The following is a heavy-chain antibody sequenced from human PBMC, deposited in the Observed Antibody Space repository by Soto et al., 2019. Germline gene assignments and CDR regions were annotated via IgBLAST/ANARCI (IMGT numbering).Heavy chain of an antibody. Sequence: GGSLRLSCAASGFSFSSYWMQWVRRVPGKGLMCVSRINGDGRSTAHADFVKGRFTISRDNAKNTVYLQMNSLRAEGTAVYFCARARPFYDYWGQGVQVTVSS. CDR3: ARARPFYDY. J-gene: IGHJ4*02. V-gene: IGHV3-74*01. CDR2: INGDGRST. CDR1: GFSFSSYW.